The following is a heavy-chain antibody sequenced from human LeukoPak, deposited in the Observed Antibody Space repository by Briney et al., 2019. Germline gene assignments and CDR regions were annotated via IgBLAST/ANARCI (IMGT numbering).Heavy chain of an antibody. J-gene: IGHJ3*02. V-gene: IGHV3-23*01. CDR1: GFTFSSYA. Sequence: GGSLRLSCAASGFTFSSYAMSWVRQAPGKGLEWVSAISGSGGSTYYADSVKGRFTISRDNSKNTLYLQINSLRVDDTATYYCAREGPRGLAFDIWGQGTMVTVSS. CDR2: ISGSGGST. CDR3: AREGPRGLAFDI.